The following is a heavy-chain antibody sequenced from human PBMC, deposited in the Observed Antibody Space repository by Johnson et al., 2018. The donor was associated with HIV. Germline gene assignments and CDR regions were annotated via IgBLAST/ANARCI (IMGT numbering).Heavy chain of an antibody. CDR1: QFSFSRYY. CDR3: ARDHGWSRGWLFDAFDM. D-gene: IGHD6-19*01. Sequence: MMLVESGGGLAKPAWSPRLSCAASQFSFSRYYMNCVRQAPGNGLELVGQVNPKGGKTNLIESAKGRFTISRDNAKNSLYLQMSNLRAEDAGVYYCARDHGWSRGWLFDAFDMWGQGTMVTVS. J-gene: IGHJ3*02. CDR2: VNPKGGKT. V-gene: IGHV3-25*05.